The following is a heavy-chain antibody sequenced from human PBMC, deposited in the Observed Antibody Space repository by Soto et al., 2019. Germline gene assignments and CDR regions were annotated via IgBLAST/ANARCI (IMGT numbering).Heavy chain of an antibody. Sequence: GGSLRLSCAASGFTFDDYAMHWVRQAPGKGLEWVSGISWNSGSIGYADSVKGRFTISRDNAKNSLYLQMNSLRAEDTALYYCAKDIRAAVAVDAFDIWGQGTMVTVSS. V-gene: IGHV3-9*01. CDR3: AKDIRAAVAVDAFDI. CDR2: ISWNSGSI. CDR1: GFTFDDYA. D-gene: IGHD6-19*01. J-gene: IGHJ3*02.